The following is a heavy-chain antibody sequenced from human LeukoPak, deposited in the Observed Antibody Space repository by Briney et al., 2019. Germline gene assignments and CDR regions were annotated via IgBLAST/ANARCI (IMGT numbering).Heavy chain of an antibody. V-gene: IGHV4-4*07. CDR1: GGSISSYY. CDR3: AREGTAVVTRGFDY. CDR2: IYTSGST. Sequence: SETLSLTCTVSGGSISSYYRSWIRQPAGKGLEWIGRIYTSGSTNYSPSLESRVTMSVDTSKNQFSLNLSSVTAADTAVYYCAREGTAVVTRGFDYWGQGTLVTVSS. D-gene: IGHD2-15*01. J-gene: IGHJ4*02.